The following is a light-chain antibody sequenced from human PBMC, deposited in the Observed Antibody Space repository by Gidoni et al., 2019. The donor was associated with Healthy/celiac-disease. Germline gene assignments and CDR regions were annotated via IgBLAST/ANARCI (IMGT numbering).Light chain of an antibody. J-gene: IGKJ4*01. V-gene: IGKV2-28*01. CDR3: MQALQIALT. CDR2: LGS. Sequence: DIVITQSPLSLPVTPGEPASISCRFSQSLLHSNGYNYLDWYLQKPGQSPQLLIYLGSNRASGVPDRFSGSGSGTDFTLKISRVEAEDVGVYYCMQALQIALTFGGGTKVEIK. CDR1: QSLLHSNGYNY.